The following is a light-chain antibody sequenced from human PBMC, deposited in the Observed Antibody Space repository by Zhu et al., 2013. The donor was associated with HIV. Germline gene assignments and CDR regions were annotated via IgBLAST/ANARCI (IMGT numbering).Light chain of an antibody. V-gene: IGLV2-8*01. CDR1: SSDVGGYNY. Sequence: QSALTQPASVSGSPGQSVTISCTGTSSDVGGYNYVSWYQQHPGKAPKLMIYEVSKRPSGVPDRFSGSKSGNMASLTVSGLQAEDEADYYCSSYAGSNNYVFGTGTKVTV. CDR3: SSYAGSNNYV. CDR2: EVS. J-gene: IGLJ1*01.